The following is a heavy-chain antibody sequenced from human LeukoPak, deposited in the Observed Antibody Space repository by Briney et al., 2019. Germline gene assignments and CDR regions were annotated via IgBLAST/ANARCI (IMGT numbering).Heavy chain of an antibody. CDR1: GGSISSSSYY. CDR3: ARHPRDGYNPHYYYMDV. CDR2: IYYSGST. Sequence: SETLSLTCTVSGGSISSSSYYWGWIRQPPGTGLEWIGSIYYSGSTYYNPSLKSRVTISVDTSKNQFSLKLSSVTAADTAVFYCARHPRDGYNPHYYYMDVWGKGTTVTVSS. D-gene: IGHD5-24*01. J-gene: IGHJ6*03. V-gene: IGHV4-39*01.